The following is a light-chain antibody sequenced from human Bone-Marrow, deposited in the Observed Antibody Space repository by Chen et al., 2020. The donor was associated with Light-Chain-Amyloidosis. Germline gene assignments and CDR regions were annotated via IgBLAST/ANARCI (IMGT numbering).Light chain of an antibody. CDR1: DLPTKY. Sequence: SYELTQPPSVSVSPGQTARITCSGDDLPTKYAYWYQQKPGPAPVLVIRRDTERPSGISERFSGSSSGTTATLTISGVQAEDEADYHCQSADSSGTYEVIFGGGTKLTVL. V-gene: IGLV3-25*03. J-gene: IGLJ2*01. CDR3: QSADSSGTYEVI. CDR2: RDT.